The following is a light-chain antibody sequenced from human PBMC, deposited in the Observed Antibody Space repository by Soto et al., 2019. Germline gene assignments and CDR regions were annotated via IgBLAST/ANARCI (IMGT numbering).Light chain of an antibody. CDR3: QQYNNWPPIT. V-gene: IGKV3D-15*01. Sequence: PWERFTLSCRASQSVSSSYLTWYQQKPGQAPRLLIYGASTRATSIPARFSGSGSGTEFTLTISSLQSEDFAAYFCQQYNNWPPITFGRGTRLEIK. J-gene: IGKJ5*01. CDR2: GAS. CDR1: QSVSSSY.